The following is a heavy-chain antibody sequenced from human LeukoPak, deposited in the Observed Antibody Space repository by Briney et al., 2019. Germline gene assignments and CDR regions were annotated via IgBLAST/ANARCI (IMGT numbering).Heavy chain of an antibody. Sequence: GGSLRLSCAASGFTFSNYAMSWVRQAPGKGLEWVSGISGSGGSTNYADSVKGRFTISRDNPKNTLYLQVNSLRAEDTAVYFCTGGGWSTDAFDIWGQGTVVTVSS. CDR2: ISGSGGST. V-gene: IGHV3-23*01. D-gene: IGHD6-19*01. J-gene: IGHJ3*02. CDR1: GFTFSNYA. CDR3: TGGGWSTDAFDI.